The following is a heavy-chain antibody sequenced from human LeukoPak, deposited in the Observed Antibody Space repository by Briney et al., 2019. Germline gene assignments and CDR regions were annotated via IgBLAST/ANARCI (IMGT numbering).Heavy chain of an antibody. CDR3: ARVGRVAAADNYYYYGMDV. J-gene: IGHJ6*02. V-gene: IGHV1-2*02. D-gene: IGHD6-13*01. CDR2: INPNSGGT. Sequence: ASVKASCKASGYTFTGYYMHWVRQAPGQGLEWMGWINPNSGGTNYAQKFQGRVTMTRDTSISTAYMELSRLRSDDTAVYYCARVGRVAAADNYYYYGMDVWGQGTTVTVSS. CDR1: GYTFTGYY.